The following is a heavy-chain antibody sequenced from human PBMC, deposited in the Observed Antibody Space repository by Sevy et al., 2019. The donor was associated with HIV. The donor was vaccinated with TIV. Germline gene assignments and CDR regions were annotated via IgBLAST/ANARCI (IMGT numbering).Heavy chain of an antibody. CDR3: TTGNVDTAMGGDAFDI. J-gene: IGHJ3*02. V-gene: IGHV3-15*01. Sequence: GGSLRLSCAVSGFTFSNAWMSWVRQAPGKGLEWVGRIKSKTDGGTTDYAAPVKGRFTISRDDSKNTLYLQMNSLKTEDTAVYYCTTGNVDTAMGGDAFDIWGQGTMVTVSS. CDR2: IKSKTDGGTT. CDR1: GFTFSNAW. D-gene: IGHD5-18*01.